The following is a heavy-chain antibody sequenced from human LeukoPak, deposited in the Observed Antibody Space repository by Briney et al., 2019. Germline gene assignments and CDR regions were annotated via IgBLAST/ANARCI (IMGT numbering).Heavy chain of an antibody. Sequence: GSLRLSCAASGFTFSSYEMNWVRQAPGKGLEWVSYISSSGSTMYYAGSVKGRFTISRDNAKNSLYLQMNSLRAEDTAVYYCAKTHFTTSAERMFFSWSGNFDYWGQGTLVTVSS. D-gene: IGHD3/OR15-3a*01. CDR2: ISSSGSTM. V-gene: IGHV3-48*03. J-gene: IGHJ4*02. CDR3: AKTHFTTSAERMFFSWSGNFDY. CDR1: GFTFSSYE.